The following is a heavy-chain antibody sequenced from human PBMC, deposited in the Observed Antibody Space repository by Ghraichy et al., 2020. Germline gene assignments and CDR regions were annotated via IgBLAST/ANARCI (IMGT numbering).Heavy chain of an antibody. V-gene: IGHV4-34*01. Sequence: SQTLSLTCAVYGGSFSGYYWSWIRQPPGKGLEWIGEINHSGSTNYNPSLKSRVTISVDTSKNQFSLKLSSVTAADTAVYYCATELYGSGSYYAFDIWGQGTMVTVSS. D-gene: IGHD3-10*01. J-gene: IGHJ3*02. CDR2: INHSGST. CDR3: ATELYGSGSYYAFDI. CDR1: GGSFSGYY.